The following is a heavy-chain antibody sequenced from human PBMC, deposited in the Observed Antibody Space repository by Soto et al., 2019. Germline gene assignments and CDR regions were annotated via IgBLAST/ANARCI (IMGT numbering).Heavy chain of an antibody. D-gene: IGHD3-22*01. V-gene: IGHV3-33*01. CDR2: IWYDGSNK. CDR3: ARVSGAGYYDRTCYFDY. J-gene: IGHJ4*02. Sequence: LRLSCAASGFSFSSYGMHWVRQAPGKGLEWVAGIWYDGSNKYYGDSAKGRFTISRDNSMNTLYLEMNSLRAEDTAVYYCARVSGAGYYDRTCYFDYWGQGTLVTV. CDR1: GFSFSSYG.